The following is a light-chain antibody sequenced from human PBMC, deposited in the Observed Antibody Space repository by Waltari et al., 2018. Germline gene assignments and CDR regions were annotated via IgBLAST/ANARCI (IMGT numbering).Light chain of an antibody. CDR1: NSYVGCYNY. CDR3: CSFTSSSTWV. CDR2: DVI. V-gene: IGLV2-14*03. J-gene: IGLJ3*02. Sequence: QSALTQPASVSGSPGQSIPISCTGTNSYVGCYNYVSWYQQRPGNAPKLMIYDVINRPSGVSNRFSGSKSGNTASLTISGLQAEDEADYYCCSFTSSSTWVFGGGTKLTVL.